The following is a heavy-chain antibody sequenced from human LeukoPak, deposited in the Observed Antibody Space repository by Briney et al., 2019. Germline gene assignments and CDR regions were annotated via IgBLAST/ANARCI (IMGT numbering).Heavy chain of an antibody. J-gene: IGHJ6*03. D-gene: IGHD6-19*01. CDR2: INPNSGAT. CDR1: GYTFIGYY. V-gene: IGHV1-2*02. CDR3: ARAQWLDYYYYYMDV. Sequence: GASVKVSCKASGYTFIGYYMHWVRQAPGQGLEWMGWINPNSGATNYAQKFQGRVTMTRETSISTAYMELSRLRSDDTAVYYCARAQWLDYYYYYMDVWGKGTTVTVSS.